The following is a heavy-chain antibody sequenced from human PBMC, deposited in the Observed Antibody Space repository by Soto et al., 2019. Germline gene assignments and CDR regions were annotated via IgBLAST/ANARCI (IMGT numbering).Heavy chain of an antibody. CDR1: GGSISSYY. D-gene: IGHD6-19*01. CDR2: IYYSGST. Sequence: QVQLQESGPGLVKPSETLSLTCTVSGGSISSYYWSWIRQPPGKGLEWIGYIYYSGSTNYNPSLKRRVTISVDTSKNQFSLKLSSVTAADTAVYYCARDSGGWYYFDYWGQGTLVTVSS. CDR3: ARDSGGWYYFDY. V-gene: IGHV4-59*01. J-gene: IGHJ4*02.